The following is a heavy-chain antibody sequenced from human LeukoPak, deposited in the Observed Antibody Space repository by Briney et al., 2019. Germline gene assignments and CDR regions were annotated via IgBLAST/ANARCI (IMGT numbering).Heavy chain of an antibody. V-gene: IGHV3-23*01. CDR2: ISGSGGST. CDR1: GFTFSSYA. CDR3: AKLIVVVIANDAFDI. D-gene: IGHD3-22*01. Sequence: GGSLRLSCAASGFTFSSYAMSWVRQAPGKGLEWVSAISGSGGSTYYADSVKGRFTISRDNSKNTLYLQMNSLRAEDTSVYYCAKLIVVVIANDAFDIWGQGTMVTVSS. J-gene: IGHJ3*02.